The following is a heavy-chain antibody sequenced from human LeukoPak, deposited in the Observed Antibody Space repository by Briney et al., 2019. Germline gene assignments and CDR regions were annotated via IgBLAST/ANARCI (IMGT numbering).Heavy chain of an antibody. CDR3: ARDLGLPTSYYDFWSGYYTISSGLDP. CDR1: GFTFSSYW. V-gene: IGHV3-7*01. D-gene: IGHD3-3*01. CDR2: IKQDGSVK. Sequence: GGSLRLSCAASGFTFSSYWMSWVRQAPGKGLEWVAHIKQDGSVKYYVDSVKGRFTISRDNAKNSLYLQMNSLRAEDTAVYYCARDLGLPTSYYDFWSGYYTISSGLDPWGQGTLVTVSS. J-gene: IGHJ5*02.